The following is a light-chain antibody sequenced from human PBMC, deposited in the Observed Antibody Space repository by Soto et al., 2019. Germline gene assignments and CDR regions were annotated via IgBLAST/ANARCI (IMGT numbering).Light chain of an antibody. Sequence: QSVLTQPPSVSGAPGQTVTISCTGSSSNIGTVYDVQWYQQFPRTAPRHLIYRNDLRPSGVPDRFSASKSGTSASLVITGLQAEDEADYYCQSFDTHLSVVFGGGTKLTVL. J-gene: IGLJ2*01. CDR3: QSFDTHLSVV. CDR1: SSNIGTVYD. CDR2: RND. V-gene: IGLV1-40*01.